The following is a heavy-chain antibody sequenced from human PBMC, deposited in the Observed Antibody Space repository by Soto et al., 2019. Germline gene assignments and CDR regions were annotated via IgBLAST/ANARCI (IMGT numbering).Heavy chain of an antibody. J-gene: IGHJ4*02. D-gene: IGHD3-9*01. V-gene: IGHV1-18*01. CDR2: ISANNGNT. CDR3: ARRYFDWLFSFDY. CDR1: GGTFSSYA. Sequence: ASVKVSCKASGGTFSSYAISWVRQAPGQGLEWMGWISANNGNTNYAQKLQGRVTMTTDTSTSTAYMELRSLRSDDTAVYYCARRYFDWLFSFDYWGQGTLVTVSS.